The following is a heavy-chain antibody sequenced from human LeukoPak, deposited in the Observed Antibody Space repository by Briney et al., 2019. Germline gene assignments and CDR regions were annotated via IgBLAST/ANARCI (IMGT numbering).Heavy chain of an antibody. CDR2: ISAYNGNT. V-gene: IGHV1-18*01. J-gene: IGHJ6*02. D-gene: IGHD1-14*01. Sequence: ASVKVSCKASGYTFTSYGISWVRQAPGQGLEWMGWISAYNGNTNYAQKLQGRVTMTTDTSTSTAYMELRSLRSDDTAVYYCARDSFNPVAQTTDYYYGIDVWGQGTTVTVSS. CDR3: ARDSFNPVAQTTDYYYGIDV. CDR1: GYTFTSYG.